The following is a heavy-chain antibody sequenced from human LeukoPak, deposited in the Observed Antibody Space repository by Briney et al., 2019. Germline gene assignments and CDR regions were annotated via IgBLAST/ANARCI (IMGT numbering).Heavy chain of an antibody. J-gene: IGHJ6*03. CDR2: IYYSGST. CDR1: GGPISSYY. D-gene: IGHD4-17*01. Sequence: SETLSLTCTVSGGPISSYYWSWIRQPPGKGLEWIGYIYYSGSTNYNPSLKSRVTISVDTSKNQFSLKLSSVTAADTAVYYCARGPPSVTQGEYYYYYMDVWGKGTTVTISS. CDR3: ARGPPSVTQGEYYYYYMDV. V-gene: IGHV4-59*01.